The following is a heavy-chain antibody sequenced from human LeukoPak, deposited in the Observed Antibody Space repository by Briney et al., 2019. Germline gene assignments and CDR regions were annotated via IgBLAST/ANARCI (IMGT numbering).Heavy chain of an antibody. D-gene: IGHD4-17*01. CDR1: GGSISISNYY. CDR3: ARSPQGTATTANWLDP. V-gene: IGHV4-39*07. CDR2: MSYSGRT. Sequence: SETLSLTCTVSGGSISISNYYWGWIRQPPGKGLEWIGSMSYSGRTYYNPSLKTRVTVSLDPSKNQLSLNLISVTAADTAVYYCARSPQGTATTANWLDPWGQGTLVTVSS. J-gene: IGHJ5*02.